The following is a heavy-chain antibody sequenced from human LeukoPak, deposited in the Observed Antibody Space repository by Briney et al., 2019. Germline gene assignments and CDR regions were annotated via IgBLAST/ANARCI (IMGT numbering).Heavy chain of an antibody. J-gene: IGHJ3*02. V-gene: IGHV1-18*01. CDR3: ARDWGSDYGDYMRAFDI. Sequence: ASVKVSCKASGYTFTSYGISWVRQAPGQGLEWMGWISAYNGNTNYAQKLQGRVTMTTDTSTSTAYMELRSLRSDDTAVYYCARDWGSDYGDYMRAFDIWGQGTMVTVSS. CDR2: ISAYNGNT. D-gene: IGHD4-17*01. CDR1: GYTFTSYG.